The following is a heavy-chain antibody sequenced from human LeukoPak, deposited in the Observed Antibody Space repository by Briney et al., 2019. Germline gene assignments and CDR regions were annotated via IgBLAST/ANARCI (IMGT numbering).Heavy chain of an antibody. CDR3: ANRGRMAVGSYYFDY. J-gene: IGHJ4*02. CDR1: GFTFSSYW. Sequence: GGSLRLSCAASGFTFSSYWMHWVRQVPGKGLVWVARINPGGSSITYADSVKGRFTISRDNAKNTLYLQMNSLRAEDTAIYYCANRGRMAVGSYYFDYWGQGTLVTVSS. D-gene: IGHD1-26*01. V-gene: IGHV3-74*01. CDR2: INPGGSSI.